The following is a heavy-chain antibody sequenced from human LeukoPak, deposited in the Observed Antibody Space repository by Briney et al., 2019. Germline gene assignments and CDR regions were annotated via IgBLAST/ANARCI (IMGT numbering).Heavy chain of an antibody. J-gene: IGHJ3*02. CDR3: ARKNDLFNAAFDI. D-gene: IGHD1-1*01. V-gene: IGHV3-53*01. CDR2: TYTDVNT. CDR1: GFTVSSIY. Sequence: PGGSLRLSCAVAGFTVSSIYMSWVRQAAGKGREWVSITYTDVNTNYADSVKGRFTISRDNSQNTLSLQMNSLRAEDTAVYYCARKNDLFNAAFDIWGQGTVVTVSS.